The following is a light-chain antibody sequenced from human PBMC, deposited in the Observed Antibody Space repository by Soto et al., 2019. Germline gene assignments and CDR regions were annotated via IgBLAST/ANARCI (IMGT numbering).Light chain of an antibody. Sequence: ETGSNQTTPTLCLCPGESATLSSRASQSVSSYLAWYQQKPGQAPRLLIYDASNRATGIPARFSGSGSGTDFTLTISSLEPEDFAVYYCQQRSNWPPWTFGQGTKVDIK. V-gene: IGKV3-11*01. CDR1: QSVSSY. J-gene: IGKJ1*01. CDR3: QQRSNWPPWT. CDR2: DAS.